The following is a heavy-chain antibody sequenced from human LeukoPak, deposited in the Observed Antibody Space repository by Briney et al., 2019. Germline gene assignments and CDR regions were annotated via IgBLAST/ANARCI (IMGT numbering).Heavy chain of an antibody. Sequence: PSETLSLTCSVSGGSISSGDYYWSWLRQSPGKGLEWIGYIYYSGNTNYNPSLKSRVTISVDTSKNQFSLKLSSVTAADTAVYYCARGPRRRYLNWFDPWGQGTLVTVSS. CDR3: ARGPRRRYLNWFDP. CDR1: GGSISSGDYY. J-gene: IGHJ5*02. V-gene: IGHV4-30-4*01. CDR2: IYYSGNT. D-gene: IGHD3-16*02.